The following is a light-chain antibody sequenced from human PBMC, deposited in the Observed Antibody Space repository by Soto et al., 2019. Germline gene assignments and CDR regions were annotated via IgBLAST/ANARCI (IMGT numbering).Light chain of an antibody. J-gene: IGKJ3*01. V-gene: IGKV3-20*01. Sequence: IVLTQSPGTLSLSPGERATLSCRASQSVSSSYLAWYQQRPGQAPRLLIFGASYRATGIPDRFSGSGSGTDFTLTISRLEPEDFAVYYCQHYSSSPPEFTFGPGTKVDGK. CDR3: QHYSSSPPEFT. CDR1: QSVSSSY. CDR2: GAS.